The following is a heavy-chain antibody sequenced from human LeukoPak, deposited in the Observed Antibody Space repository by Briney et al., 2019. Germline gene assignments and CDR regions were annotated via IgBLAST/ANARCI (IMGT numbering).Heavy chain of an antibody. J-gene: IGHJ4*02. V-gene: IGHV3-21*01. D-gene: IGHD1-26*01. Sequence: PGGSLRLSCAASGFPFSTFGMNWVRQAPGKGLEWVSSISSTGSYIYYADSVKGRFTISRDNAKNSLYLQMNSLRVEDTAVFYCASGSPAGDYWGQGTLVTVSS. CDR3: ASGSPAGDY. CDR2: ISSTGSYI. CDR1: GFPFSTFG.